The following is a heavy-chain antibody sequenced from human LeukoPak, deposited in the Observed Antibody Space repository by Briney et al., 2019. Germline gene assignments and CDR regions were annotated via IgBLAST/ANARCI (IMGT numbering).Heavy chain of an antibody. V-gene: IGHV4-59*11. CDR2: IYYSGST. CDR3: ARGPGMATIKD. J-gene: IGHJ4*02. CDR1: GGSITSHY. D-gene: IGHD5-24*01. Sequence: NPSETLSLTCIVSGGSITSHYWTWIRQPPGERLEYIGNIYYSGSTNYNPSLKSRVSISIDTSKNQFSLKLSSVTAADTAVYYCARGPGMATIKDWGKGTLVTVSS.